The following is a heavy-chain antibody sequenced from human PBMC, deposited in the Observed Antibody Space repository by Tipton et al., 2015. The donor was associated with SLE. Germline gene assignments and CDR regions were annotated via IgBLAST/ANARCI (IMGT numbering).Heavy chain of an antibody. CDR3: ARIRTESSGWFTLYYYYGMDV. V-gene: IGHV4-61*09. Sequence: TLSLTCTVSGGSISSGSYYWSWIRQPAGKGLEWIGYIYTSGSTNYNPSLKSRVTISVDTSKNQFSLKLSSVTAADTAVYYCARIRTESSGWFTLYYYYGMDVWGQGTTVTVSS. J-gene: IGHJ6*02. CDR2: IYTSGST. CDR1: GGSISSGSYY. D-gene: IGHD6-19*01.